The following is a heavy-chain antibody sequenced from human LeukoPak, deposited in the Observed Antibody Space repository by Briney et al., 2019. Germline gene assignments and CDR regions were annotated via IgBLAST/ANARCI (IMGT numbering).Heavy chain of an antibody. CDR2: IYNSGST. CDR1: GGSITNYY. Sequence: SETLSLTCTVSGGSITNYYWNWIRQTPGRGLEWIGYIYNSGSTSYHPSLKSRVTISVDTSKSQFSLRLRSLTAADTAVYYCARSPFGSGGYGFDNWGQGTLVTVSS. V-gene: IGHV4-59*01. J-gene: IGHJ4*02. CDR3: ARSPFGSGGYGFDN. D-gene: IGHD3-10*01.